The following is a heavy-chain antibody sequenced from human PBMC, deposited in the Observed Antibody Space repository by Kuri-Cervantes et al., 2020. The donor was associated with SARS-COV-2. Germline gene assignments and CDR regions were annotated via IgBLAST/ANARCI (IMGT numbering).Heavy chain of an antibody. CDR2: INHSGST. V-gene: IGHV4-34*01. D-gene: IGHD6-6*01. J-gene: IGHJ4*02. CDR3: AISLLIFSNNAVGSSSIDY. CDR1: GGSFSGYY. Sequence: SETLSLTCAAYGGSFSGYYWSWIRQPPGKGLEWIGEINHSGSTNYNPSLKSRVTISVDTSKNQFSLRLSSVTAADTSVYYCAISLLIFSNNAVGSSSIDYWGQGTLVTVSS.